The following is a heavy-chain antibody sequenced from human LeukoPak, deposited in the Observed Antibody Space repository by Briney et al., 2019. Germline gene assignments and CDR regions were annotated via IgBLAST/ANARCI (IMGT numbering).Heavy chain of an antibody. V-gene: IGHV1-2*02. J-gene: IGHJ4*02. CDR3: ARDPPYYYDSSGYTYSDY. Sequence: ASVKVSCKASGYTFTGYYMHWVRQAPGQGLEWMGWINPNSGGTNYAQKFQGRVTMTRDTSISTAYMELSRLRSDDTAVYYCARDPPYYYDSSGYTYSDYWGQGTLVTVSS. CDR2: INPNSGGT. D-gene: IGHD3-22*01. CDR1: GYTFTGYY.